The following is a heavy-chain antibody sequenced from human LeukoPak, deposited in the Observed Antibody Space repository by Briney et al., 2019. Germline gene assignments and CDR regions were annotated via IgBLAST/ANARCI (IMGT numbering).Heavy chain of an antibody. CDR2: IIPIFGTA. CDR1: GGTFSSYA. D-gene: IGHD2-2*03. CDR3: ARGGYCSSTSCSSNSYYYYYYYMDV. J-gene: IGHJ6*03. V-gene: IGHV1-69*13. Sequence: SVKVSCKASGGTFSSYAISWVRQAPGQGLEWMGGIIPIFGTANYAQKFQGRVTITADESTSTAYMELSSLKTEDTAVYYCARGGYCSSTSCSSNSYYYYYYYMDVWGKGTTVTVSS.